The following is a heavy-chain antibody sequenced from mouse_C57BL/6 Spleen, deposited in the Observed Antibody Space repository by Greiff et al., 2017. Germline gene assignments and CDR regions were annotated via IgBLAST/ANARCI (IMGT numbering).Heavy chain of an antibody. CDR2: IWGDGST. Sequence: VQLVESGPGLVAPSQSLSITCTVSGFSLTSYGVSWVRQPPGKGLEWLGVIWGDGSTNYHSALISRLSISKDNSKSQDFLKLNSLQNHDTATCDCAKRAATGGYFDVWGTGTTVTVSS. CDR3: AKRAATGGYFDV. V-gene: IGHV2-3*01. J-gene: IGHJ1*03. CDR1: GFSLTSYG. D-gene: IGHD1-2*01.